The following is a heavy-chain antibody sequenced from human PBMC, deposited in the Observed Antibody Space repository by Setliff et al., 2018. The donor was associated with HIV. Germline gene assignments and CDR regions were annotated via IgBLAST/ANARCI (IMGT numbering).Heavy chain of an antibody. CDR3: ARQFDFWSVGFDY. J-gene: IGHJ4*02. D-gene: IGHD3-3*01. CDR2: IYFNGIT. V-gene: IGHV4-39*01. Sequence: TSETLSLTCSVSGDSVSSRSYYWSWIRQSPGKGLEWIGSIYFNGITHDNPSLKSRVTTSVDTSKNQFSLKLDSVTAADTAVYYCARQFDFWSVGFDYWGQGTLVTVSS. CDR1: GDSVSSRSYY.